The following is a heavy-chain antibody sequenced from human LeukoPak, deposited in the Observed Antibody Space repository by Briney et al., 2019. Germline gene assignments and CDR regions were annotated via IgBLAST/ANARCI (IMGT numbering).Heavy chain of an antibody. V-gene: IGHV1-69-2*01. J-gene: IGHJ4*02. D-gene: IGHD3-3*01. Sequence: ASVKVSCKASGGTFSSYAISWVQQAPGKGLEWMGRVDPEDGETIYAEKFQGRVTITADTSTDTAYMELSSLRSEDTAVYYCATDFWSGYIFDYWGQGTLVTVSS. CDR1: GGTFSSYA. CDR3: ATDFWSGYIFDY. CDR2: VDPEDGET.